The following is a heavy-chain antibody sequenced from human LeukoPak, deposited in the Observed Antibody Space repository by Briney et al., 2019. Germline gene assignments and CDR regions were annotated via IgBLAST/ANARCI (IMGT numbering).Heavy chain of an antibody. CDR1: GYTFTTYD. V-gene: IGHV1-46*01. Sequence: GASVKVSCKTSGYTFTTYDINWVRQATGQGLEWMGIINPSGGSTSYAQKFQGRVTMTRDMSTSTVYMELSSLRSEDTAVYYCARDGDSSSWAPGFDYWGQGTLVTVSS. CDR3: ARDGDSSSWAPGFDY. D-gene: IGHD6-13*01. CDR2: INPSGGST. J-gene: IGHJ4*02.